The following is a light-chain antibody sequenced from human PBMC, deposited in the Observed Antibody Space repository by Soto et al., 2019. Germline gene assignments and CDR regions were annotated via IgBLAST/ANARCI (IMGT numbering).Light chain of an antibody. Sequence: QSALTQPASVSGSPGQSSTISCTGTSSDVGSYNLVSWYQQHPGKAPQLMIYEGSKRPSGVSNRCSGSKSGNTASLTISGLEAEDDSDYYCCAYAGSSTWVFGGGTKLTVL. J-gene: IGLJ3*02. V-gene: IGLV2-23*01. CDR1: SSDVGSYNL. CDR2: EGS. CDR3: CAYAGSSTWV.